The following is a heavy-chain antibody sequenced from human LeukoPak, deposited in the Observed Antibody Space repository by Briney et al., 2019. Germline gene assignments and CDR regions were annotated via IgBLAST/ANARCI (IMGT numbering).Heavy chain of an antibody. J-gene: IGHJ4*02. V-gene: IGHV4-39*01. CDR1: GGSISGSPSH. CDR3: GRSINAWSHF. CDR2: IYHSGTT. D-gene: IGHD2-8*01. Sequence: SETLSLTCSVSGGSISGSPSHWGWIRQPPGRGLEWIGSIYHSGTTYYNASLKSRVTISVDTSKNQFSLKLNSATAADTAAYYCGRSINAWSHFWGQGTLVTVSS.